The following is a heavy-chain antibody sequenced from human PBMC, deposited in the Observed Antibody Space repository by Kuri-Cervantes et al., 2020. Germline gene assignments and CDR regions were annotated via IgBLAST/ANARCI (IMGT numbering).Heavy chain of an antibody. Sequence: SETLSLTCTVSDGSVSSGSYYWSWIRQPPGKGLEWIGYIYYSGSTNYNPSLKSRVTISVDTSKNQFSLKLSSVTAADTAVYYCARGGYSYGYYFDYWGQGTLVTVSS. CDR3: ARGGYSYGYYFDY. V-gene: IGHV4-61*01. CDR2: IYYSGST. D-gene: IGHD5-18*01. J-gene: IGHJ4*02. CDR1: DGSVSSGSYY.